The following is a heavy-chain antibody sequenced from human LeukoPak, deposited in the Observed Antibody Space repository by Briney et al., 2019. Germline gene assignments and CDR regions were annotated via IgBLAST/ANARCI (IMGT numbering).Heavy chain of an antibody. CDR3: ARPLRGYSYGYRY. Sequence: SETLSLTCAVYGGSFSGYYWSWIRQPPGKGLEWIGEINHSGSTNYNPSLKSRVTISVDTSKNQFSLKLSSVTAADTAVYYCARPLRGYSYGYRYWGQGTLVTVSS. CDR2: INHSGST. J-gene: IGHJ4*02. D-gene: IGHD5-18*01. V-gene: IGHV4-34*01. CDR1: GGSFSGYY.